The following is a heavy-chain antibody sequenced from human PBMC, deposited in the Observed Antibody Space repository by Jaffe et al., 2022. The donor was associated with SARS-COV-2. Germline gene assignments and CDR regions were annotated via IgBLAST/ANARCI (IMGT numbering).Heavy chain of an antibody. Sequence: QVQLVQSGAEVKKPGSSVKVSCKASGGTFSSYAISWVRQAPGQGLEWMGGIIPIFGTANYAQKFQGRVTITADESTSTAYMELSSLRSEDTAVYYCARDGSGSYYHPRNNYYYYYMDVWGKGTTVTVSS. CDR2: IIPIFGTA. J-gene: IGHJ6*03. CDR3: ARDGSGSYYHPRNNYYYYYMDV. V-gene: IGHV1-69*01. D-gene: IGHD3-10*01. CDR1: GGTFSSYA.